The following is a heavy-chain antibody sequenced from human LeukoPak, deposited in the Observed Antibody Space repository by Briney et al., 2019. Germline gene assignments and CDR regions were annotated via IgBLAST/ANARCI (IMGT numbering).Heavy chain of an antibody. J-gene: IGHJ4*02. V-gene: IGHV1-18*01. CDR2: VSPYNGNT. D-gene: IGHD4-11*01. Sequence: ASVKVSCKTSGYTFTSYGIIWVRQAPGQGLEWTGWVSPYNGNTNYAQKLQGRVTMTTDTSTRTAYIELRSLRSDDTAVYFCAREITTGNFDYRGQGTLVTVSS. CDR3: AREITTGNFDY. CDR1: GYTFTSYG.